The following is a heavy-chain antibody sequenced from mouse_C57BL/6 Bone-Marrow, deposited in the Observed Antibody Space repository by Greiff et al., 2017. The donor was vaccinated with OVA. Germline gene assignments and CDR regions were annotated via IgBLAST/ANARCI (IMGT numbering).Heavy chain of an antibody. Sequence: HVQLQPSWAELVRPGASVTLSCKASGYTFTDYEMHWVKQTPVHGLEWIGAIDPETGGTAYNQKLKGKAILTADKSYSTAYMELRSLTSEDSSFYYCTRSYSNYGDFDYWGQGTTLTVSS. D-gene: IGHD2-5*01. CDR1: GYTFTDYE. CDR2: IDPETGGT. J-gene: IGHJ2*01. V-gene: IGHV1-15*01. CDR3: TRSYSNYGDFDY.